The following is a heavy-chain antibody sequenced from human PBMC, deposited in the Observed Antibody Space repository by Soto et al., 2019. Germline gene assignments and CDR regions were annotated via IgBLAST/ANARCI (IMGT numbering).Heavy chain of an antibody. CDR3: AKKLGIDPFGSYGLDV. J-gene: IGHJ6*02. D-gene: IGHD7-27*01. V-gene: IGHV1-69*01. CDR1: GGNFITFA. CDR2: IIPISSTT. Sequence: QVELVRSGAEVKKPGSSVKVSCKASGGNFITFAISWVRQAPGQGLEWMGEIIPISSTTKSAHKFQDRVTIAADGSSSTVHMELRSLKSEDTAFYFCAKKLGIDPFGSYGLDVWGQGTTVTVSS.